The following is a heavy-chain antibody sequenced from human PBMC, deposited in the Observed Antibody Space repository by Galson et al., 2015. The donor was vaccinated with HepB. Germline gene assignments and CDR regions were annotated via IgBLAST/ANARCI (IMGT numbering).Heavy chain of an antibody. CDR1: GFTFSSYA. CDR2: ISGSGGST. CDR3: IGVPVLVGFIDY. D-gene: IGHD2-8*02. V-gene: IGHV3-23*01. Sequence: SLRLSCAASGFTFSSYAMSWVRQAPGQGLEWVSGISGSGGSTDYADSVKGRFTISRDNSKNTLYLQMNSLRAEDTAVYFCIGVPVLVGFIDYWGQGTLVTVSS. J-gene: IGHJ4*02.